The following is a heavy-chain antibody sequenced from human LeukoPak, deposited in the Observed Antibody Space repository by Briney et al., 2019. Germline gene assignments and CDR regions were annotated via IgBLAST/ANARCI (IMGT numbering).Heavy chain of an antibody. Sequence: GGSLRLSCAASGFTFSSYAMSWVRQAPGKGPEWVSAISGSGGNTYYADSVKGRFTISRDNSKNTLYLQMNSLRAEDTAVYYCAKDPGYCSSTSCYGSEYFQHWGQGTLVTVSS. V-gene: IGHV3-23*01. CDR3: AKDPGYCSSTSCYGSEYFQH. CDR1: GFTFSSYA. J-gene: IGHJ1*01. CDR2: ISGSGGNT. D-gene: IGHD2-2*01.